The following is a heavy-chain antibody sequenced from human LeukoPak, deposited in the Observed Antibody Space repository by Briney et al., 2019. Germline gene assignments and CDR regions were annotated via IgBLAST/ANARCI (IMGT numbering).Heavy chain of an antibody. Sequence: GASVKVSCKASGGTFSSYAISWVRQAPGQGLEWMGGIIPIFGTANYAQKFQGRVTITADESTSTAYMELSSLRSEDTAVYYCARSRDGYYQFRHDYWGQGTLVTVSS. CDR3: ARSRDGYYQFRHDY. V-gene: IGHV1-69*13. D-gene: IGHD5-24*01. CDR1: GGTFSSYA. J-gene: IGHJ4*02. CDR2: IIPIFGTA.